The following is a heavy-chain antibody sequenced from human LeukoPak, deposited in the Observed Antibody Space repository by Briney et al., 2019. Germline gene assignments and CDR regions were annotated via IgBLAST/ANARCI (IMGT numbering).Heavy chain of an antibody. CDR1: GFTFSGYS. Sequence: GGSLRLSCAASGFTFSGYSMNWVRQAPGKGLEWVSSISSSSSYIYYADSVKGRFTISRDNAKNSLYLQMNSLRAEDTAVYYCARNYYDSSGFYYYYYMDVWGKGTTVTISS. CDR2: ISSSSSYI. CDR3: ARNYYDSSGFYYYYYMDV. D-gene: IGHD3-22*01. V-gene: IGHV3-21*01. J-gene: IGHJ6*03.